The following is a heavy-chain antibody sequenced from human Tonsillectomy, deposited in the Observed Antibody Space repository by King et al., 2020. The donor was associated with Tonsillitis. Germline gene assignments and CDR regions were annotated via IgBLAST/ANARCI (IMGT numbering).Heavy chain of an antibody. CDR1: GGSFSGYY. D-gene: IGHD3-22*01. V-gene: IGHV4-34*01. Sequence: VQLQQWGAGLLKPSETLSLTCAVYGGSFSGYYWSWIRQPPGKGLEWIGEINHSGSTNYNPSLKRRVTISVATSKNQFSLKLSSVTAADTAVYYCARLGYYDSSGYYYVGWFDPWGQGTLVTVSS. J-gene: IGHJ5*02. CDR2: INHSGST. CDR3: ARLGYYDSSGYYYVGWFDP.